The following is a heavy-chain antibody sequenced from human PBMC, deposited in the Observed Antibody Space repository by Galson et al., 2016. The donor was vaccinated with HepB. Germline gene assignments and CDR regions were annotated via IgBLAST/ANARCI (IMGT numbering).Heavy chain of an antibody. CDR1: GFAFRSYG. J-gene: IGHJ4*02. V-gene: IGHV3-30*18. D-gene: IGHD2-21*02. CDR3: AKVFGCGDYYPGDC. Sequence: SLRLSCAASGFAFRSYGMHWVRQAPGKGLEWVAIISYDGSDKYYADSVKGRFTISRDNSKNTLYLQMFSLRPDETAVYYCAKVFGCGDYYPGDCWGQGTLVTVSS. CDR2: ISYDGSDK.